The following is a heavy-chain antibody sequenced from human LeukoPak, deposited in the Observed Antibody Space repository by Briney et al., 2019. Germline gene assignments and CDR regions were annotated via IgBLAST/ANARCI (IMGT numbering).Heavy chain of an antibody. CDR1: GFTFSNYA. J-gene: IGHJ4*02. D-gene: IGHD3-10*01. Sequence: GGSLRLSCAASGFTFSNYAMSWVRQAPGKGLEWVSTITNSGSITYYADSVKGRFTISRDNSKNTLYLQMNSLRAEDTAVYYCAYRTGFDYWGQGTLVTVSS. CDR3: AYRTGFDY. V-gene: IGHV3-23*01. CDR2: ITNSGSIT.